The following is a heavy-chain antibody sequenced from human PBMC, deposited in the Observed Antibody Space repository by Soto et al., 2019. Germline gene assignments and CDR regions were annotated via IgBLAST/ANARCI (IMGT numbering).Heavy chain of an antibody. CDR3: VKDRWIDY. Sequence: PGGSLRLSCSASGFTLSDYAMHWVRQAPGKGLEYVSSISSDGRPTYYADSVKGRFAISRDNSRNTLYLQMSSLRAEDTAVYYCVKDRWIDYWGQGTLVTVSS. CDR2: ISSDGRPT. V-gene: IGHV3-64D*06. CDR1: GFTLSDYA. D-gene: IGHD2-15*01. J-gene: IGHJ4*02.